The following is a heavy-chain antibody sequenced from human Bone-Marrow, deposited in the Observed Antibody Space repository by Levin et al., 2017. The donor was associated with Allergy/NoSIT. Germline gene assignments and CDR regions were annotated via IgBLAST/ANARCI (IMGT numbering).Heavy chain of an antibody. CDR1: GYAFSDYF. CDR3: ATALFAVSPSGGGPARRTPYSGNYSDH. J-gene: IGHJ4*02. CDR2: IDPEDGET. Sequence: KISCAASGYAFSDYFIHWMQQAPGKRLEWVGLIDPEDGETRYSEKFHGRVTLTADTSKDTAYMDLSSLRSEDTAVYYCATALFAVSPSGGGPARRTPYSGNYSDHWGQGTLVTVSS. D-gene: IGHD1-26*01. V-gene: IGHV1-69-2*01.